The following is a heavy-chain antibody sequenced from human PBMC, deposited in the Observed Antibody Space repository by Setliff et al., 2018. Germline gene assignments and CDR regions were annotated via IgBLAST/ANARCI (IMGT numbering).Heavy chain of an antibody. CDR3: ARDSVYSHVPYYYYYYGMDV. D-gene: IGHD5-18*01. J-gene: IGHJ6*02. V-gene: IGHV3-7*01. CDR2: IEQDGSEK. CDR1: GFTFSSYW. Sequence: PGGSLRLSCAASGFTFSSYWMSWVRQAPGKGLEWVANIEQDGSEKYYVDSVKGRFTISRDNAKNSLYLQMNSLRAEDTAVYYCARDSVYSHVPYYYYYYGMDVWGQGTTVTVSS.